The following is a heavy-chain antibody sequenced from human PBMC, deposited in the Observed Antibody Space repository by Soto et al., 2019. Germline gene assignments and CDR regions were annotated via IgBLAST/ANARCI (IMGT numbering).Heavy chain of an antibody. CDR1: GGTFGNSA. CDR3: ARDKDRQQLGGNYYYGIDV. V-gene: IGHV1-69*05. Sequence: QVQLVQSGAEVKKPGSSVTVSCKASGGTFGNSAISWVRQAPGQGLEWMGGIIPIFSTPDYAQKFQGRVTXTXDXXSPTAYVELTSLKSEDTAVYYCARDKDRQQLGGNYYYGIDVWGQGTTVTVSS. CDR2: IIPIFSTP. J-gene: IGHJ6*02. D-gene: IGHD2-15*01.